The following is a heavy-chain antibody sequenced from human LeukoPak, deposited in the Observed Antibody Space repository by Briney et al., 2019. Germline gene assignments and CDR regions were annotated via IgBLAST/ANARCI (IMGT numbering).Heavy chain of an antibody. Sequence: SETLSLTCTVSGGSISSYYWSWIRQPPRKGLEWIGYIYYSGSTNYNPSLKSRGTISLDTSKNQFSLKLSSVTAADTAVYYCARRISDAFDIWGQGTMVTVSS. J-gene: IGHJ3*02. CDR2: IYYSGST. V-gene: IGHV4-59*01. CDR3: ARRISDAFDI. D-gene: IGHD3-10*01. CDR1: GGSISSYY.